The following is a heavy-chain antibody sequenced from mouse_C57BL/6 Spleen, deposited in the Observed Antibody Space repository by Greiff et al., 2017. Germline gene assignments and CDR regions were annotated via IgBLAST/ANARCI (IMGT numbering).Heavy chain of an antibody. CDR2: INPSNGGT. CDR1: GYTFTSYW. D-gene: IGHD1-1*01. Sequence: QVQLQQPGTELVKPGASVKLSCKASGYTFTSYWMHWVKQRPGQGLEWIGNINPSNGGTNYNEKFKNKATLTVDKSSSPAYMQLSSLTSEDSAVYYCATVITTVVATHYYALDYWGQGTSVTVSS. CDR3: ATVITTVVATHYYALDY. V-gene: IGHV1-53*01. J-gene: IGHJ4*01.